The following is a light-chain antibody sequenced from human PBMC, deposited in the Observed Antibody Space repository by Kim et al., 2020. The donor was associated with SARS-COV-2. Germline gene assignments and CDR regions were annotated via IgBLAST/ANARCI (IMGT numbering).Light chain of an antibody. CDR3: QQYGSSPLT. Sequence: LSPGERATLSCRASQSVSNYLAWYQQKPGQAPRLLIYGASNRAAGIPDRFSGSGSGTDFTLTITRLEPEDFVVYFCQQYGSSPLTFGGGTKVDIK. V-gene: IGKV3-20*01. CDR1: QSVSNY. CDR2: GAS. J-gene: IGKJ4*01.